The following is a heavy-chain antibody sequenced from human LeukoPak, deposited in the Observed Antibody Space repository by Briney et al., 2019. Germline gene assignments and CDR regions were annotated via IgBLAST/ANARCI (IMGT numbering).Heavy chain of an antibody. CDR2: INQDGSKM. CDR3: ASRPSDPPYYGVFDF. V-gene: IGHV3-7*01. CDR1: GFIFNTFW. Sequence: GGSLRLSCAGSGFIFNTFWMTWVRQAPGKGPEWVANINQDGSKMYYVDSVKGRFTISRDNAKNTLFLQMSSLRAEDTAVYYCASRPSDPPYYGVFDFWGQGALVIVSS. J-gene: IGHJ4*02. D-gene: IGHD3-10*01.